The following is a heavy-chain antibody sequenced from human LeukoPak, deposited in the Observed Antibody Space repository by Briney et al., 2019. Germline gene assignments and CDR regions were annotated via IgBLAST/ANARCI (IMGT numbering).Heavy chain of an antibody. D-gene: IGHD2-2*01. CDR1: GGSISSSSYY. CDR2: IYYSGST. J-gene: IGHJ6*03. Sequence: KTSETLSLTCTVSGGSISSSSYYWGWIRQPPGKGLEWIGSIYYSGSTYYNPSLKSRVTISVDTSKNQFSLKLSSVTAADTAVYYCASYSSCSSTSCYVLGYYYYYYMDVWGKGTTVTISS. CDR3: ASYSSCSSTSCYVLGYYYYYYMDV. V-gene: IGHV4-39*01.